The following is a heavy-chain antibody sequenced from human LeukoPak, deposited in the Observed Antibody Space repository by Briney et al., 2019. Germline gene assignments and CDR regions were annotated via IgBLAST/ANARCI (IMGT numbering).Heavy chain of an antibody. J-gene: IGHJ4*02. D-gene: IGHD3-9*01. CDR3: ASARDDILTGLNYFDY. CDR1: GGSISSGYY. CDR2: IYHSGST. V-gene: IGHV4-38-2*02. Sequence: SETLSLTCTVSGGSISSGYYWGWIRQPPGKGLEWIGSIYHSGSTYYNPSLKSRVTISVDTSKNQFSLKLSSVTAADTAVYYCASARDDILTGLNYFDYWGQGTLVTVSS.